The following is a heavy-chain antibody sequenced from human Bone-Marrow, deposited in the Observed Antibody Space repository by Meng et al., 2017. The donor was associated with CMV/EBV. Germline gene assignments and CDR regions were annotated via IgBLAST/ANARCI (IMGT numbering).Heavy chain of an antibody. CDR3: ARDTVFGVVNYGMDV. CDR1: GFTFSSYS. J-gene: IGHJ6*02. Sequence: GESLKISCAASGFTFSSYSMNWVRQAPGKGLEWVSSISSSSYIYYADSVKGRFTISRDNAKNSLYLQMNSLRAEDTAVYYCARDTVFGVVNYGMDVWGQGTTVTVSS. D-gene: IGHD3-3*01. CDR2: ISSSSYI. V-gene: IGHV3-21*01.